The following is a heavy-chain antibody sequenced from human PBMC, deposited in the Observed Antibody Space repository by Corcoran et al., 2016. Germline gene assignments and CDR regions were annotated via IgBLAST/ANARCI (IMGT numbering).Heavy chain of an antibody. CDR3: ARCLKRITMIVVVTRGVYYFDV. J-gene: IGHJ6*03. V-gene: IGHV4-34*01. CDR2: INHSGST. D-gene: IGHD3-22*01. Sequence: QVQLQQWGAGLLKPSETLSLTCAVYGGSFSGYYWSWIRQPPGKGLEWIGEINHSGSTNYNPSLKSRVTISVDTSKNQFSLKLSSVTAADTAVYYCARCLKRITMIVVVTRGVYYFDVWGQGTTVTVSS. CDR1: GGSFSGYY.